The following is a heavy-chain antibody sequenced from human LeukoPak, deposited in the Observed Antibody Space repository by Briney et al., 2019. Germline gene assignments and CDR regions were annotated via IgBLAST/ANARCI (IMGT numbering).Heavy chain of an antibody. J-gene: IGHJ4*02. CDR1: GYTFTSYG. D-gene: IGHD3-10*01. Sequence: ASVKVSCKASGYTFTSYGISWVRQAPGQGLEWMGWISVYNGNTIYAEKLQGRVTVTTDTSTTTAYMELRSLRSDDTAVYYCARAQTTGFGESIDYWGQGTLVTVSS. V-gene: IGHV1-18*01. CDR2: ISVYNGNT. CDR3: ARAQTTGFGESIDY.